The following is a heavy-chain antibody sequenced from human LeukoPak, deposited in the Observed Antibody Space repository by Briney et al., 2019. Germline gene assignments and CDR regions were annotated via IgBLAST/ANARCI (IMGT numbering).Heavy chain of an antibody. CDR2: IIWNSGII. Sequence: GGALRLSCAASGFTFDDYAMHWVREAPGKGLERGSGIIWNSGIIGYADSVKDRFTISRDNAKESLYMHMNSLRAEDTALYYCAKDRDSNYYYYYMDVWGKGTTVTVSS. D-gene: IGHD4-11*01. J-gene: IGHJ6*03. CDR3: AKDRDSNYYYYYMDV. CDR1: GFTFDDYA. V-gene: IGHV3-9*01.